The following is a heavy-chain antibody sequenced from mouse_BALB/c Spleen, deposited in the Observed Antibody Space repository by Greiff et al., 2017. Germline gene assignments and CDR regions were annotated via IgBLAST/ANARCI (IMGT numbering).Heavy chain of an antibody. D-gene: IGHD5-5*01. CDR1: GYSITSDYA. CDR3: ARRLPRGYFDY. V-gene: IGHV3-2*02. J-gene: IGHJ2*01. Sequence: EVKLVESGPGLVKPSQSLSLTCTVTGYSITSDYAWNWIRQFPGNKLEWMGYISYSGSTSYNPSLKSRISITRDTSKNQFFLQLNSVTTEDTATYYCARRLPRGYFDYWGQGTTLTVSS. CDR2: ISYSGST.